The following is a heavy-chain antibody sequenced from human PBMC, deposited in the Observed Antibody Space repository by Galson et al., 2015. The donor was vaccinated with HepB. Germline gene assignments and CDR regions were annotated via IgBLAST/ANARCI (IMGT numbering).Heavy chain of an antibody. D-gene: IGHD2-2*01. J-gene: IGHJ6*02. Sequence: SVKVSCKASGYTFSSYYVHWVRQAPGQGLEWMGIINPSGGSTGYAQKLQGRVTMTRDMPTSTVYMELSSLRSDDTAVYYCARWYCTSTTCDSYYFYGMDVWGQGTTVTVSS. CDR2: INPSGGST. V-gene: IGHV1-46*01. CDR1: GYTFSSYY. CDR3: ARWYCTSTTCDSYYFYGMDV.